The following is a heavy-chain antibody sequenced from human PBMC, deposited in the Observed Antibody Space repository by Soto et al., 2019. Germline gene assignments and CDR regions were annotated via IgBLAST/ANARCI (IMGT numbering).Heavy chain of an antibody. Sequence: GGSLRLSCAACGFTFSSYGMHWVRQAPGKGLEWVAVIWYDGSNKYYADSVKGRFTISRDNSKNTLYLQMNSLRAEDTAVYYCPRDQSITMIVVVPGAFDIWGQGTRGTVS. V-gene: IGHV3-33*01. J-gene: IGHJ3*02. CDR3: PRDQSITMIVVVPGAFDI. D-gene: IGHD3-22*01. CDR2: IWYDGSNK. CDR1: GFTFSSYG.